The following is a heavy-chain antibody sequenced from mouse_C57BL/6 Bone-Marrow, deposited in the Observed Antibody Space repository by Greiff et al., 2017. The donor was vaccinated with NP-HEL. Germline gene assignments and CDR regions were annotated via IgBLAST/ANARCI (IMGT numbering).Heavy chain of an antibody. CDR2: IDPENGDT. V-gene: IGHV14-4*01. D-gene: IGHD4-1*01. CDR3: TSLGRLYYFDY. Sequence: VHVKQSGAELVRPGASVKLSCTASGFNIKDDYMHWVKQRPEQGLEWIGWIDPENGDTEYASKFQGKATITADTSSNTAYLQLRSLTSEDTAVYYCTSLGRLYYFDYWGQGTTLTVSS. J-gene: IGHJ2*01. CDR1: GFNIKDDY.